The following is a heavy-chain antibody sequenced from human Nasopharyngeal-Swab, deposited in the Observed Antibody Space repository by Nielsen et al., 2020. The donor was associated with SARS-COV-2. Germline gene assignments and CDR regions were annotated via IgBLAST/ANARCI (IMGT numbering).Heavy chain of an antibody. Sequence: GSLRLSCAVYGGSFSGYYWSWIRQPPGKGLEWIGEINHSGSTNYNPSLKSRVTISVDTSKNQFSLKLSSVTAADTAVYYCARGIVVVPAAYTRYFDYWGQGTLVTVSS. CDR2: INHSGST. D-gene: IGHD2-2*01. V-gene: IGHV4-34*01. CDR3: ARGIVVVPAAYTRYFDY. J-gene: IGHJ4*02. CDR1: GGSFSGYY.